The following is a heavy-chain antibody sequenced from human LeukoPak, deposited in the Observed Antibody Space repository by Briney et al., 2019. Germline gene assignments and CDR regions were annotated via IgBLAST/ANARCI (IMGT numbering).Heavy chain of an antibody. CDR2: MYHSGST. Sequence: SETLSLTCTVSGYSISSGHYWGWIRQPPGKGLEWIGSMYHSGSTYYNPPLKSRVTISEDTSKNQFSLKLSSVTAADTAVYYCARPSSSWNIDCWGQGTLVTVSS. J-gene: IGHJ4*02. V-gene: IGHV4-38-2*02. CDR3: ARPSSSWNIDC. CDR1: GYSISSGHY. D-gene: IGHD6-13*01.